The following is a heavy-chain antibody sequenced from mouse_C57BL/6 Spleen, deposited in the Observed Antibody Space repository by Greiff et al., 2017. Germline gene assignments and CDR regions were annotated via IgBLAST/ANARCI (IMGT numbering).Heavy chain of an antibody. Sequence: QVQLQQSGAELVRPGASVTLSCKASGYTFTDYEMHWVKQTPVHGLEWIGAIDPGTGGTAYNQKFKGKAILTADKSYSTADMELRSLTSEDSADYYGTKTWDNVAVDHYYARDYWGQGTSVTVSS. CDR2: IDPGTGGT. CDR3: TKTWDNVAVDHYYARDY. J-gene: IGHJ4*01. CDR1: GYTFTDYE. V-gene: IGHV1-15*01. D-gene: IGHD1-1*01.